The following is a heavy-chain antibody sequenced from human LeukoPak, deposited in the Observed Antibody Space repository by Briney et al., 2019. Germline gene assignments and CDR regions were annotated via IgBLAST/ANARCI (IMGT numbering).Heavy chain of an antibody. V-gene: IGHV4-4*08. Sequence: PSETLSFTCDVSGGSINDRYLSWIRQPPGNGLEWIGHIHPSGSTHKNASLDSRVTFSLDMSKNQFSLRLTSLRAADTAMYYCAWGPDLAKGGHWGQGILVIVSS. CDR3: AWGPDLAKGGH. D-gene: IGHD3-16*01. J-gene: IGHJ4*02. CDR2: IHPSGST. CDR1: GGSINDRY.